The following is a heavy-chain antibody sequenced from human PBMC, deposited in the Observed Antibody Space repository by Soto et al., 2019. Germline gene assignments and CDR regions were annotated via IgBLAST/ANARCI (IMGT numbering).Heavy chain of an antibody. CDR1: GYTFTSYD. Sequence: QVQLVQSGAEVKKPGASVKVSCKASGYTFTSYDINWVRQATGQGLEWMGWMNPNSGNTGYAQKFQGRVTMTRNTSTSAAYKELSSLRSEDTAVYFCARERSAAGTGWFDPWGQGTLVTVSS. D-gene: IGHD6-13*01. CDR2: MNPNSGNT. J-gene: IGHJ5*02. CDR3: ARERSAAGTGWFDP. V-gene: IGHV1-8*01.